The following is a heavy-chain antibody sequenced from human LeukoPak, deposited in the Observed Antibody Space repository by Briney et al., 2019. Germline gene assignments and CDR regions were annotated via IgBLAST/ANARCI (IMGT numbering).Heavy chain of an antibody. Sequence: PGGSLRLSCAASGFTFSSYSMNWVRQAPGKGLEWVSAISGSGGSTYYADSVKGRFTISRDNSKNTLYLQMNSLRAEDTAVYYCAKETYYYDSSGIFDYWGQGTLVTVSS. J-gene: IGHJ4*02. CDR1: GFTFSSYS. CDR2: ISGSGGST. D-gene: IGHD3-22*01. CDR3: AKETYYYDSSGIFDY. V-gene: IGHV3-23*01.